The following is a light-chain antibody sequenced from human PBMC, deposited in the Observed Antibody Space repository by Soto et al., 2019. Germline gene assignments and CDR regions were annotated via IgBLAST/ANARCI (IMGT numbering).Light chain of an antibody. Sequence: DIQMTQSPSSLSASVGDRVTITCRASQAIGDDLGWFQQRPGKAPKRLIYAASSLESGVPSRFSGSGSGTEFTLTISSLQPEDFASYYCLQYTYFWTFGQGTKVEIK. J-gene: IGKJ1*01. CDR2: AAS. V-gene: IGKV1-17*01. CDR1: QAIGDD. CDR3: LQYTYFWT.